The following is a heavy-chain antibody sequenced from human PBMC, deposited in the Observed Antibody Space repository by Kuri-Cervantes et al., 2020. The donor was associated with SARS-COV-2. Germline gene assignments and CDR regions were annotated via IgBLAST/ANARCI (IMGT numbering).Heavy chain of an antibody. CDR2: IYTSGTA. D-gene: IGHD3-3*01. CDR1: GGSISNDY. CDR3: ARRAKMLRFLEWFPGYMDV. Sequence: SETLSLTCTVSGGSISNDYWSWIRQPAGKGLEWIGRIYTSGTANYNPSLRTRVTMSIDTSKNQFSLKLSSVTAADTAVYYRARRAKMLRFLEWFPGYMDVWGKGTTVTVSS. J-gene: IGHJ6*03. V-gene: IGHV4-4*07.